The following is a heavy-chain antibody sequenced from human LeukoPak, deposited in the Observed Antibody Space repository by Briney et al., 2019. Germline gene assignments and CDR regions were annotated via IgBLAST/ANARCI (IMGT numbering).Heavy chain of an antibody. D-gene: IGHD3-22*01. Sequence: GASVTVSCKASRYTFTSYDINWVRQATGQGLEWMGWMNPNSGNTGYAQKFQGRVTMTRNTSISTAYMELSSLRSEDTAVYYCARGRGYDSSASPTDYWGQGTLVTVSS. CDR2: MNPNSGNT. V-gene: IGHV1-8*01. J-gene: IGHJ4*02. CDR1: RYTFTSYD. CDR3: ARGRGYDSSASPTDY.